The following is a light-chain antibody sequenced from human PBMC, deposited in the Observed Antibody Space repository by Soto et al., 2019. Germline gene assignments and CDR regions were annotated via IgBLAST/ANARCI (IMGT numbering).Light chain of an antibody. J-gene: IGKJ1*01. Sequence: DIQMTQSPSSLSASVGDRVTITCRASQTISRYANWYQQKPGKAPKLLISGAFDLQTGVPSRFSGSGSGTDFTLTISSLQPEDFATYSCQQSNSITWTFGQGTKVDIK. CDR3: QQSNSITWT. V-gene: IGKV1-39*01. CDR2: GAF. CDR1: QTISRY.